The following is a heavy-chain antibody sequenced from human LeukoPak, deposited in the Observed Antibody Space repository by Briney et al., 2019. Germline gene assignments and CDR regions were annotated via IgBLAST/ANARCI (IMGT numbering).Heavy chain of an antibody. CDR3: ARGRRAVAGIGKPFDY. Sequence: SETLSLTCTVSGGSMSSYYWSWIRQPPGKGLEWIGETNHSGSTNYNPSLKSRVTISVDTSKNQFSLKLSSVTAADTAVYYCARGRRAVAGIGKPFDYWGQGTLVTVSS. D-gene: IGHD6-19*01. CDR1: GGSMSSYY. V-gene: IGHV4-34*01. CDR2: TNHSGST. J-gene: IGHJ4*02.